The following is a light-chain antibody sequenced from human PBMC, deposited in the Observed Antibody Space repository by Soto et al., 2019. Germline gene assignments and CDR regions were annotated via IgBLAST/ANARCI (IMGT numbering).Light chain of an antibody. CDR1: QSVDTTF. Sequence: EIVLTQSPGSLSLSPGQRATLSCRASQSVDTTFFAWYQKKPGQAPRLLIQGASKRATGIPDRVSGSGSGTDFTLIISRLEPEDFVVYYCQQYMSSVTFGQGTKVEIK. CDR2: GAS. V-gene: IGKV3-20*01. CDR3: QQYMSSVT. J-gene: IGKJ1*01.